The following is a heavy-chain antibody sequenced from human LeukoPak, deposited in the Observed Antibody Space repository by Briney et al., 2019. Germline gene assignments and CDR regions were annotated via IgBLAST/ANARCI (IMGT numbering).Heavy chain of an antibody. D-gene: IGHD5-24*01. J-gene: IGHJ4*02. V-gene: IGHV3-74*01. Sequence: GGSLRLSCAASGFTFSSYWMHWVRQAPGEGLVWVSRINSDGSSTSYADSVKGRFAISRDNAKNTLYLQMNSLRAEDTAVYYCARADGSILLDYWGQGTLVTISS. CDR3: ARADGSILLDY. CDR2: INSDGSST. CDR1: GFTFSSYW.